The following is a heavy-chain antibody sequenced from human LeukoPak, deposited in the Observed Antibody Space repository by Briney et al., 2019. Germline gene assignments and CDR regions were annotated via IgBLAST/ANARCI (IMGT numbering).Heavy chain of an antibody. CDR1: GFTFSSYW. CDR2: IKKDGSEK. D-gene: IGHD5-18*01. J-gene: IGHJ4*02. V-gene: IGHV3-7*01. Sequence: GGSLRLSCAASGFTFSSYWMSWVRQAPGKGLEWVANIKKDGSEKYYVDSVKGRFTISRDNARTSLYLQMNSLRAEDTAVYYCARHLSGITGYTYGRGIDYWGQGTLVTVSS. CDR3: ARHLSGITGYTYGRGIDY.